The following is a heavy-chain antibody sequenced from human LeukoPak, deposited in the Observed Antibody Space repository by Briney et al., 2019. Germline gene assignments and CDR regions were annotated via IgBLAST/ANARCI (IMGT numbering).Heavy chain of an antibody. CDR3: ARVLGGYQLRERFDY. D-gene: IGHD2-2*01. CDR1: GYSISSGYY. V-gene: IGHV4-38-2*02. J-gene: IGHJ4*02. CDR2: IYHSGST. Sequence: SETLSLTCTVSGYSISSGYYWGWIRQPPGKGLEWIGSIYHSGSTYYNPSLKSRVTISVDTSKNQFSLKLSSVTAADTAVYYCARVLGGYQLRERFDYWGQGTLVTVSS.